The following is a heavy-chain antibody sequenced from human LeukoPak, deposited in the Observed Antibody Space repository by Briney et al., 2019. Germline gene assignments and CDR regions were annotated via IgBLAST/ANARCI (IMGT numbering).Heavy chain of an antibody. CDR2: ISSSSSYT. J-gene: IGHJ6*04. CDR3: ARDRGGAVAVSYGMDV. CDR1: GFTFSDYY. V-gene: IGHV3-11*06. D-gene: IGHD6-19*01. Sequence: NPGGSLRLSCAASGFTFSDYYMSWIRQAPGKGLEWVSYISSSSSYTNYADSVKGRFTISRDNAKNSLYLQMNSLRAEDTAVYYCARDRGGAVAVSYGMDVWGKGTTVTVSS.